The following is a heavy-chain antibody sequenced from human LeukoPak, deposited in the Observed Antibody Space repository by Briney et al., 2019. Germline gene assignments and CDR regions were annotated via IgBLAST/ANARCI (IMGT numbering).Heavy chain of an antibody. CDR1: GYTFSSYA. V-gene: IGHV1-18*01. J-gene: IGHJ4*02. CDR2: ISPYNDNT. D-gene: IGHD3-22*01. CDR3: ARGEHYDGNGYYPGDY. Sequence: ASVKVACKASGYTFSSYAISWVRQAPGQGLEWMGWISPYNDNTNYAQKLQGRVTMTTDTSTSTAYMELRSLRSDDTAVYYCARGEHYDGNGYYPGDYWGQGTLVTVSS.